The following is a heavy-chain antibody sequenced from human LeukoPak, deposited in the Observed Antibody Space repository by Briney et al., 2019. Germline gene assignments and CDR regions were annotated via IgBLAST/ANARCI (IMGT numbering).Heavy chain of an antibody. CDR3: ATHYVSSGYSSFDY. J-gene: IGHJ4*02. D-gene: IGHD3-22*01. CDR1: GYTFTGYY. V-gene: IGHV1-2*02. Sequence: GASVKVSCKASGYTFTGYYMHWVRQAPGQGLEWMGWINPNSGGTNYAQKFQGRVTMTRDTSIGTAYMELSRLRSDDTAVYYCATHYVSSGYSSFDYWGQGTLVTVSS. CDR2: INPNSGGT.